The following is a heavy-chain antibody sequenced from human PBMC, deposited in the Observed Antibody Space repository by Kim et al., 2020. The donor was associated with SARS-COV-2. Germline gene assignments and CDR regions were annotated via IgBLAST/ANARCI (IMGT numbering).Heavy chain of an antibody. D-gene: IGHD3-3*01. CDR2: IYPGDSDT. J-gene: IGHJ6*02. V-gene: IGHV5-51*01. CDR1: GYSFTSYW. Sequence: GESLKISCKGSGYSFTSYWIGWVRQMPGKGLEWMGIIYPGDSDTRYSPSFQGQVTISADKSISTAYLQWSSLKASDTAMYYCARSQYYDYPRASPNYYYYGMDVWGQGTTVTVSS. CDR3: ARSQYYDYPRASPNYYYYGMDV.